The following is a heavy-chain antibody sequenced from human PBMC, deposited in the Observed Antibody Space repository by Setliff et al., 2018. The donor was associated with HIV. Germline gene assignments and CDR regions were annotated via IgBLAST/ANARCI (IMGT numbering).Heavy chain of an antibody. Sequence: ASVKVSCKASGNTFSSHYMHWVRQALGKGLEWMGLINPSGDITSYAEKFQGRVTMTRDTSTSTVYMELRSLRSEDTAIYYCASKGGSGNYPDSDAFDIWGQGTLVTVSS. D-gene: IGHD3-10*01. CDR1: GNTFSSHY. J-gene: IGHJ3*02. V-gene: IGHV1-46*01. CDR3: ASKGGSGNYPDSDAFDI. CDR2: INPSGDIT.